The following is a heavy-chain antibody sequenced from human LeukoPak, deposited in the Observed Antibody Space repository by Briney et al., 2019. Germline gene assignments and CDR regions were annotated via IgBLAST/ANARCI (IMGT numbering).Heavy chain of an antibody. V-gene: IGHV1-2*02. CDR1: GYTFTGYY. J-gene: IGHJ4*02. CDR2: IDPNSGGT. D-gene: IGHD3-22*01. CDR3: ARCSGYYDTRPVGY. Sequence: ASVKVSCKASGYTFTGYYMHWVRQAPGQGLEWMGWIDPNSGGTNYAQKFQGRVTMTRDTSISTAYMELSRLRSDDTAVYYCARCSGYYDTRPVGYWGQGTLVTVSS.